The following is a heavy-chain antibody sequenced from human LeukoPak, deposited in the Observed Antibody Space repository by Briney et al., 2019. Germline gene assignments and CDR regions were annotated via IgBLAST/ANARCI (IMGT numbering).Heavy chain of an antibody. J-gene: IGHJ4*02. V-gene: IGHV3-30*18. CDR2: ISYDGSNK. CDR3: AKDLHRTGDY. D-gene: IGHD7-27*01. Sequence: PGGSLRLSCAASGFTFSSYGMHWVRQAPGKGLEWVAVISYDGSNKYYADSAKGRFTISRDNSKNTLYLQMNSLRAEDTAVYYCAKDLHRTGDYWGQGTLVTVSS. CDR1: GFTFSSYG.